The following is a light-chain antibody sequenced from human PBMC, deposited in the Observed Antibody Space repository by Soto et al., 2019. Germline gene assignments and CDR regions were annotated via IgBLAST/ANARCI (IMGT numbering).Light chain of an antibody. Sequence: DIQMTQSPSTLSASVGDRVTITCRASQTISSWLAWYQQKPGTAPKLLIYHASSLESGVPSRFSGSGSGTEFTLTISSLQSEDFAVYYCQQYNNWPFTFGGGTKVDIK. CDR3: QQYNNWPFT. V-gene: IGKV1-5*01. CDR1: QTISSW. CDR2: HAS. J-gene: IGKJ4*01.